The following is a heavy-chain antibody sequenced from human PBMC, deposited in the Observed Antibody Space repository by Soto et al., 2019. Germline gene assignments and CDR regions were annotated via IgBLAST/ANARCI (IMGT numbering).Heavy chain of an antibody. V-gene: IGHV1-8*01. CDR2: MNPNSGNT. D-gene: IGHD3-9*01. CDR1: GYTFTSYD. J-gene: IGHJ6*02. CDR3: ARSPRTYYDILTVLFRRGDYYYGMDV. Sequence: GASVKVSCKASGYTFTSYDINWVRQATGQGLEWMGWMNPNSGNTGYAQKFQGRVTMTRNTSISTAYMELSSLRSEDTAVYYCARSPRTYYDILTVLFRRGDYYYGMDVWGQGTTVTVSS.